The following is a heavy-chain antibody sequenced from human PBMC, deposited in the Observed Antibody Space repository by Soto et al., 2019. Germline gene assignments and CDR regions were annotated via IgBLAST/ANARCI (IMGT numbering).Heavy chain of an antibody. CDR2: IYYSGST. CDR1: GGSISSGGYY. D-gene: IGHD3-10*01. V-gene: IGHV4-31*03. J-gene: IGHJ5*02. CDR3: ARGVVRGVIISGWFDP. Sequence: QVQLQESGPGLVKPSQTLSLTCTVSGGSISSGGYYWSWIRQHPGKGLEWIGYIYYSGSTYYNPSLKSRVTISVDTSKNQFSLKLSSVTAADTVVYYCARGVVRGVIISGWFDPWGQGTLVTVSS.